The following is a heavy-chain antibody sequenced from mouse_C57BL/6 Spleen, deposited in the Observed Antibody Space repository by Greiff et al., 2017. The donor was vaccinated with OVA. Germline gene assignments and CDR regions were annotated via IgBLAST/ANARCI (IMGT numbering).Heavy chain of an antibody. CDR3: ARWDGYYYFDY. Sequence: VKLMESGPELVKPGASVKISCKASGYAFSSSWMNWVKQRPGKGLEWIGRIYPGDGDTNYNGKFKGKATLTADKSSSTAYMQLSSLTSEDSAVYFCARWDGYYYFDYWGQGTTLTVSS. J-gene: IGHJ2*01. D-gene: IGHD2-3*01. CDR1: GYAFSSSW. CDR2: IYPGDGDT. V-gene: IGHV1-82*01.